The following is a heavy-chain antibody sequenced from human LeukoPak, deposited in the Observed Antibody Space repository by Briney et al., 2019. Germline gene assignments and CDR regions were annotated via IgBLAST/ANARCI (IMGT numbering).Heavy chain of an antibody. CDR2: DYYSGSA. V-gene: IGHV4-39*07. J-gene: IGHJ3*02. CDR3: ARRQRNPTDNDAFDI. D-gene: IGHD1-14*01. CDR1: GGSISGGSYY. Sequence: PSETLSLTCTVSGGSISGGSYYWGWIRQPPGKGLEWIGSDYYSGSAYYNPSLKCRVTISVDTSKNQFSLKLSSVTAADTAVYYCARRQRNPTDNDAFDIWGQGTMVTVSS.